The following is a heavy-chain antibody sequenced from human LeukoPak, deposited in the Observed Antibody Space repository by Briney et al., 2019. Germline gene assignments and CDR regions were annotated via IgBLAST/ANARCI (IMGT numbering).Heavy chain of an antibody. J-gene: IGHJ5*02. V-gene: IGHV3-48*03. D-gene: IGHD3-10*01. CDR1: GFTFSSYE. CDR2: ISSSGSTI. CDR3: ARGRIWFGELLSGWFDP. Sequence: GGSLRLSCAASGFTFSSYEMNWVRQAPGKGLEWVSYISSSGSTIYYADSVKGRFTISRDNAKNSLYLQMNSLRAEDTAVYYCARGRIWFGELLSGWFDPWGQGTLVTVSS.